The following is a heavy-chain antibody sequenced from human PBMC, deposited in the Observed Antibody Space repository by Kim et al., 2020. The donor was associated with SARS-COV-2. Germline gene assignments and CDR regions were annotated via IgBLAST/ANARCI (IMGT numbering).Heavy chain of an antibody. J-gene: IGHJ4*02. CDR2: INHSGST. CDR1: GGSFSGYY. D-gene: IGHD3-3*01. CDR3: TRGHYDFWSGYIRSFDY. V-gene: IGHV4-34*01. Sequence: SETLSLTCAVYGGSFSGYYWSWIRQPPGKGLEWIGEINHSGSTNYNPSPKSRVTISVDTSKNQFSLNLSSVTAADTAVYYCTRGHYDFWSGYIRSFDYWCQGTLVTVYS.